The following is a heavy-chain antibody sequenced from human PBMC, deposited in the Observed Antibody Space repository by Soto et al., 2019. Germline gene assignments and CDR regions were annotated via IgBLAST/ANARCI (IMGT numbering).Heavy chain of an antibody. Sequence: GGSLRLSCAASGFTFNNYGMHWVRQAPGKGLEWVAIISYDGSDKSYADSVKGRFTISRDNAKNTLYLQMNSLRAEDTAVYYCARDDYPYYDDSSGYHLDYWGQGALVTVSS. CDR1: GFTFNNYG. V-gene: IGHV3-30*03. CDR2: ISYDGSDK. J-gene: IGHJ4*02. D-gene: IGHD3-22*01. CDR3: ARDDYPYYDDSSGYHLDY.